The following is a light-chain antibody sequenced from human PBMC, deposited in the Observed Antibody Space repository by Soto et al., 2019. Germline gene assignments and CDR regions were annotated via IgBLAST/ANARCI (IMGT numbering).Light chain of an antibody. J-gene: IGKJ1*01. CDR2: GAS. CDR3: QQYGNSRT. Sequence: EIVMTQSPATLSVSPGERATLSCRASQGINSNLAWYQQKPGQAPRLLIYGASSRAAGIPDRFSGSGSGTDFTLTISRLEPEDFALYYCQQYGNSRTFGQGTKVDIK. V-gene: IGKV3-20*01. CDR1: QGINSN.